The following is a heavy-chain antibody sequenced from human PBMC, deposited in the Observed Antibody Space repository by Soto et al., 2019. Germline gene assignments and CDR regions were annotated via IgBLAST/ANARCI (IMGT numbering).Heavy chain of an antibody. Sequence: PGGSLRLSCAASGFTFSGSAMHWVRQASGKGLEWVGRIRSKANSYATAYAASVKGRFTISRDDSKNTAYLQMNSLKTEDTAVYYCTLRYCISTSCYQFDPWGQGTLVTVSS. CDR2: IRSKANSYAT. CDR3: TLRYCISTSCYQFDP. V-gene: IGHV3-73*01. CDR1: GFTFSGSA. J-gene: IGHJ5*02. D-gene: IGHD2-2*01.